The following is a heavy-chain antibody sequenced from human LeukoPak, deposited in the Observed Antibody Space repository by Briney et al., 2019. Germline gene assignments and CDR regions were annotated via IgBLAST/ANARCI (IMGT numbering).Heavy chain of an antibody. V-gene: IGHV3-23*01. J-gene: IGHJ4*02. CDR3: AQLRGSSVIRTAFSY. CDR2: ISGSGSNT. Sequence: GGSLRLSCAASGFTSSSYLMSSVRQAPGKGLEWVSHISGSGSNTYYADSVKGRFTISRDKSKNTLYLQMNSLRAEDTAVYYCAQLRGSSVIRTAFSYWGQGTLVTVAS. CDR1: GFTSSSYL. D-gene: IGHD3-22*01.